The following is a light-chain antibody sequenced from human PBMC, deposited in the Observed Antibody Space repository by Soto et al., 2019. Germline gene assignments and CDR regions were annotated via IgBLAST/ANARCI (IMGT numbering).Light chain of an antibody. CDR1: QTIYSN. J-gene: IGKJ1*01. Sequence: IMITQSPATLSVSLGERATLSCRAGQTIYSNVAWYQQRPGQAPRLLIYRASTRATGIPDRFSGSGSGTDFTLTISRLEPEDFAVYYCQQYGSSGTFGQGTKVDNK. V-gene: IGKV3-20*01. CDR2: RAS. CDR3: QQYGSSGT.